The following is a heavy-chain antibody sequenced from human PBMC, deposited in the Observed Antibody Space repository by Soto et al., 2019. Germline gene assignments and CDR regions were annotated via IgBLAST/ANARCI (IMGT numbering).Heavy chain of an antibody. CDR1: GFTFDDYT. CDR3: AKDTTGYSYGYYFDY. CDR2: ISWDGGST. Sequence: QPGGSLRLSCAASGFTFDDYTMHWVRQAPGKGLEWVSLISWDGGSTYYADTVKGRFTISRDNSKNSLYLQMNSMRTEDTALYYCAKDTTGYSYGYYFDYWGQGT. J-gene: IGHJ4*02. D-gene: IGHD5-18*01. V-gene: IGHV3-43*01.